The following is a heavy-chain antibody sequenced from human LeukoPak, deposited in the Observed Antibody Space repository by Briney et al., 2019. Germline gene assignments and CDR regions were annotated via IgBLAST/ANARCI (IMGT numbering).Heavy chain of an antibody. Sequence: GGSLRLSCAASGFTFSSYSMNWVRQAPGKGLEWVSSISSSSSYIYYADSVKGRFTISRDNANNSLYLQMNSLRAEDTAVYYCARAGGYSSGWYPNYFDYWGQGTLVTVSS. CDR3: ARAGGYSSGWYPNYFDY. J-gene: IGHJ4*02. D-gene: IGHD6-19*01. V-gene: IGHV3-21*01. CDR2: ISSSSSYI. CDR1: GFTFSSYS.